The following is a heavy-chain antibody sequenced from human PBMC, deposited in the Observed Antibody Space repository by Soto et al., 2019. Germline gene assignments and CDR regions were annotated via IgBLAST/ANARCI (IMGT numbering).Heavy chain of an antibody. D-gene: IGHD6-6*01. CDR2: INPSGGST. CDR1: GYTFTDYR. CDR3: ARPAGRLANWFDP. Sequence: QVQLVQSGVEVKKPGASVKVSCKASGYTFTDYRMIWVRQAPGQGLEWMGIINPSGGSTNYAPSFQGRVTLTSDSFTSTVYMELSNLRSEDTAVYYCARPAGRLANWFDPWGQGTLVTVSS. V-gene: IGHV1-46*01. J-gene: IGHJ5*02.